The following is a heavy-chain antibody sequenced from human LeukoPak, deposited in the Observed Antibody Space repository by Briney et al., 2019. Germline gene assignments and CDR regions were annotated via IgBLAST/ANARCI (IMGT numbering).Heavy chain of an antibody. Sequence: ASVKVSCKASGNSFSKYGITWVRQAPGQGLEWIGWISGDKGDTKYSQKTQGRLMMTRDTSTTTVYMELRSLRSDDTAVYYCARDPFGITMVRGVPNWFDPWGQGTLVTVSS. CDR1: GNSFSKYG. D-gene: IGHD3-10*01. CDR2: ISGDKGDT. CDR3: ARDPFGITMVRGVPNWFDP. V-gene: IGHV1-18*01. J-gene: IGHJ5*02.